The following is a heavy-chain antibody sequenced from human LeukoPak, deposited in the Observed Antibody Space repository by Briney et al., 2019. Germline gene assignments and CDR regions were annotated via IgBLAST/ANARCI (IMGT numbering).Heavy chain of an antibody. CDR2: ITSHGGGT. CDR3: ARSSSWYRYFDY. J-gene: IGHJ4*02. V-gene: IGHV3-64*04. Sequence: GGSLRLSCSASGFTFNSYAMHWIRQAPGKGLQYISAITSHGGGTYYADSVKGRFTISRDNAKNSLYLQMNSLRAEDTAVYYCARSSSWYRYFDYWGQGTLVTVSS. CDR1: GFTFNSYA. D-gene: IGHD6-13*01.